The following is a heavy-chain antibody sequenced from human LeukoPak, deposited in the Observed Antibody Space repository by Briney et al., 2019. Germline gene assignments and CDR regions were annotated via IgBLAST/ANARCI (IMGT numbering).Heavy chain of an antibody. CDR1: GFTFSSYS. CDR3: ARGYYYGMDV. V-gene: IGHV3-48*02. J-gene: IGHJ6*02. Sequence: PGGSLRLSCTTSGFTFSSYSMNWVRQAPGKGLEWVSYVSSTGSTIYSADSVKGRFTISRDNAKNSLYLQMNSLRDEDTAVYFCARGYYYGMDVWGQGTTVTVSS. CDR2: VSSTGSTI.